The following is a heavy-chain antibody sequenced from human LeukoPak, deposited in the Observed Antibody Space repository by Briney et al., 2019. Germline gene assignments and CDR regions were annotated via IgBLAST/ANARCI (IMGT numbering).Heavy chain of an antibody. CDR2: ISHVGINK. D-gene: IGHD3-10*01. J-gene: IGHJ4*02. V-gene: IGHV3-30*18. CDR1: GFTFSNYG. CDR3: AKDGDSGDFDY. Sequence: PGSSLRLSFAALGFTFSNYGMHWFRKAPGKGLEWVGVISHVGINKYYADSVRGRFTISRDNSKDTLYLQMDSRRAEDTAVYYCAKDGDSGDFDYWGQGTLVTVSS.